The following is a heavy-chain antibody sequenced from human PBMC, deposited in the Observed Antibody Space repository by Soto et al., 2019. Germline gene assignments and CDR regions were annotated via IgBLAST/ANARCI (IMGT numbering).Heavy chain of an antibody. Sequence: ASVKVSCKASGYTFTSYYMHWVRQAPGQGLEWMGIINPSGGSTSYAQKFQGRVTMTRDTSTSTVYMELSSLRSEDTAVYYCARDGLAIAARPPLKSYYYYYGMDVWGQGTTVTVSS. CDR1: GYTFTSYY. CDR3: ARDGLAIAARPPLKSYYYYYGMDV. J-gene: IGHJ6*02. V-gene: IGHV1-46*01. CDR2: INPSGGST. D-gene: IGHD6-6*01.